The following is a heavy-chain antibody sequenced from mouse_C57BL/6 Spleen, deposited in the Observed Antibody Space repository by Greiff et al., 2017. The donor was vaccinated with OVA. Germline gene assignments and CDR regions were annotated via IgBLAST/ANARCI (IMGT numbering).Heavy chain of an antibody. D-gene: IGHD2-2*01. J-gene: IGHJ4*01. V-gene: IGHV1-82*01. CDR1: GYAFSSSW. CDR2: IYPGDGDT. CDR3: ARPRLPGYAMDY. Sequence: QVQLQQSGPELVKPGASVKISCKASGYAFSSSWMNWVKQRPGKGLEWIGRIYPGDGDTNYNGKFKGKATLTADKSSSTAYMQLSSLTSEDSAVYCCARPRLPGYAMDYWGQGTSVTVSS.